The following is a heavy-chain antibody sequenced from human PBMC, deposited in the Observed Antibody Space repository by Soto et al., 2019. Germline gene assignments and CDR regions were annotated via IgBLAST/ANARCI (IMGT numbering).Heavy chain of an antibody. J-gene: IGHJ6*02. CDR3: ARTYCSSTSCYPFYYYYYGMDG. CDR2: IYPGDSDT. Sequence: GESLKISCKGSGYSFTSYWIGWVRQMPGKGLEWMGIIYPGDSDTRYSPSFQGQVTISADKSISTAYLQWSSLKASDTAMYYCARTYCSSTSCYPFYYYYYGMDGWGQGTTVTVSS. D-gene: IGHD2-2*01. CDR1: GYSFTSYW. V-gene: IGHV5-51*01.